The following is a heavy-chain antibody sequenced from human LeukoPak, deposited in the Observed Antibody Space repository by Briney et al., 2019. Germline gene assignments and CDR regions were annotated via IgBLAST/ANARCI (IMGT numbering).Heavy chain of an antibody. CDR3: ATQDGSGSYYLRYYFDY. J-gene: IGHJ4*02. CDR2: ISGSGGST. D-gene: IGHD3-10*01. CDR1: GFTFSSYA. Sequence: GGSLRLSCAASGFTFSSYAMSWVRQAPGKGLEWVSAISGSGGSTYYADSVKGRFTISRDNSKNTLYLQMNSQRAEDTAVYYCATQDGSGSYYLRYYFDYWGQGTLVTVSS. V-gene: IGHV3-23*01.